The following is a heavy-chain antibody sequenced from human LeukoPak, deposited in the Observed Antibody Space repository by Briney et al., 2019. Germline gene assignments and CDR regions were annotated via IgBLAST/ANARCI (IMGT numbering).Heavy chain of an antibody. CDR2: ISSSSSYI. J-gene: IGHJ3*02. CDR3: AREASNSSQPDAFDI. D-gene: IGHD6-6*01. CDR1: GFTFSSYS. V-gene: IGHV3-21*01. Sequence: PGGSLRLSCAASGFTFSSYSMNWARQAPGKGLEWVSSISSSSSYIYYADSVKGRFTISRDNAKNSLYLQMSSLRAEDTAVYYCAREASNSSQPDAFDIWGQGTMVTVSS.